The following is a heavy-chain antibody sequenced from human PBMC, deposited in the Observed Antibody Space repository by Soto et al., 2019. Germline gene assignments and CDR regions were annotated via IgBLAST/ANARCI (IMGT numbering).Heavy chain of an antibody. J-gene: IGHJ4*02. V-gene: IGHV1-69*05. CDR2: IIPIFGTA. CDR3: AAIPGTSGSYLNFDY. CDR1: GGTFSCYA. D-gene: IGHD1-26*01. Sequence: SVKASCKASGGTFSCYAISWVRQAPGQGLEWMGGIIPIFGTANYAQKFQERVTITRDMSTSTAYMELSSLRSEDTAVYYCAAIPGTSGSYLNFDYWGQATLVTVSS.